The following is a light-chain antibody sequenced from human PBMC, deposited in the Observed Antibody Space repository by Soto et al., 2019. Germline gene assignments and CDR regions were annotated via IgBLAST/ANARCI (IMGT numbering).Light chain of an antibody. CDR2: GNS. Sequence: QSVLTQPPSVSGAPGQRVTISCTGTSSNIGAGYDVHWYQQFTGTAPKLLIYGNSIRPSGVPDRFSGSKSDTSASLAITGLQAEDEADYYCQSYDSSLSGSIFGGGTKLTVL. CDR1: SSNIGAGYD. CDR3: QSYDSSLSGSI. V-gene: IGLV1-40*01. J-gene: IGLJ2*01.